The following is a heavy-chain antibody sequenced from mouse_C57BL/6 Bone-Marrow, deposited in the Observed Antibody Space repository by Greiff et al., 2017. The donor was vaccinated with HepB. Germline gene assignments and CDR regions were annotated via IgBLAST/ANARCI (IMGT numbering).Heavy chain of an antibody. D-gene: IGHD2-2*01. CDR1: GYTFTSYW. V-gene: IGHV1-7*01. Sequence: VQLKESGAELAKPGASVKLSCKASGYTFTSYWMHWVKQRPGQGLEWIGFINPSSGYTKYNQKFKDKATLTADKSSSTAYMQLSSLTYEDSAVYYCARYGYDGGYAMDYWGQGTSVTVSS. CDR3: ARYGYDGGYAMDY. CDR2: INPSSGYT. J-gene: IGHJ4*01.